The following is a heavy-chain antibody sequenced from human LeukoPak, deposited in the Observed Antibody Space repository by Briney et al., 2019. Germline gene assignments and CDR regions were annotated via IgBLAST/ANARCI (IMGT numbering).Heavy chain of an antibody. Sequence: ASVKVSCKASGYTFTGYYMHWVRQAPGQGLEWMGWINPNSGGTNYAQKFQGRVTMTRDTSISTAYMELSRLRSDDTAVYYCARGTCGSGWDNYMDVWGKGTTVTVSS. V-gene: IGHV1-2*02. CDR1: GYTFTGYY. J-gene: IGHJ6*03. D-gene: IGHD3-10*01. CDR3: ARGTCGSGWDNYMDV. CDR2: INPNSGGT.